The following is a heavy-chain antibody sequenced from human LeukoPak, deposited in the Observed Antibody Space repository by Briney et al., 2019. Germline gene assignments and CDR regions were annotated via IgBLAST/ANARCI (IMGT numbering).Heavy chain of an antibody. Sequence: ASVKVSCKASGYTFTSYGISWVRQAPGQGLEWMGWISAYNGNTNYAQKLQGRVTMTTDTSTSTAYMELRSLRSDDTAVYYCARDTAGPDCGGDCYFFDYWGQGTLVTVSS. CDR1: GYTFTSYG. CDR3: ARDTAGPDCGGDCYFFDY. V-gene: IGHV1-18*01. J-gene: IGHJ4*02. D-gene: IGHD2-21*02. CDR2: ISAYNGNT.